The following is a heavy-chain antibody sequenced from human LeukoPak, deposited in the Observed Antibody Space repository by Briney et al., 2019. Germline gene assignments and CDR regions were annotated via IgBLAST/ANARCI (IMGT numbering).Heavy chain of an antibody. CDR1: GGSISSGGYS. V-gene: IGHV4-30-2*01. CDR2: IYHSGRT. D-gene: IGHD2-21*01. J-gene: IGHJ4*02. CDR3: ANSLWSPTPRFAY. Sequence: SETLSLTCAVSGGSISSGGYSWSWIRQPPGKGLEWIGYIYHSGRTYYNPSLKSRVTISVDRSKNQFSLKLTSVTAADTAVYYCANSLWSPTPRFAYWGRGTLVTVSS.